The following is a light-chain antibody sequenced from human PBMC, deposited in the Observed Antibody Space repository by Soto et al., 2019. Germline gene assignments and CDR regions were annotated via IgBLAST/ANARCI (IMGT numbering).Light chain of an antibody. CDR3: QSYDYSLSGYV. J-gene: IGLJ1*01. CDR1: SSNIGAGSD. Sequence: QSVLTQPPSVSGATGQRVTISCTGSSSNIGAGSDVHWYQQLPGTVPKLLIFANINRPSGVPDRFSASKSGTSASLAITGLQADDEDDYYCQSYDYSLSGYVFGTGTKLTVL. V-gene: IGLV1-40*01. CDR2: ANI.